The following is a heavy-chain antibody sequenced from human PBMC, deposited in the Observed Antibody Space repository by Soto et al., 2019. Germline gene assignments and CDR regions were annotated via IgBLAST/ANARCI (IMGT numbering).Heavy chain of an antibody. Sequence: ASVKVSCKASGYTFTGYYMHWVRKAPGQGLEWMGWINPNSGDTNYAQKFQGWVTMTRDTSISTAYMELSRLRSDDTAVYYCARASGQSHFDYWGQGTLVTVSS. J-gene: IGHJ4*02. CDR1: GYTFTGYY. V-gene: IGHV1-2*04. CDR2: INPNSGDT. CDR3: ARASGQSHFDY. D-gene: IGHD1-1*01.